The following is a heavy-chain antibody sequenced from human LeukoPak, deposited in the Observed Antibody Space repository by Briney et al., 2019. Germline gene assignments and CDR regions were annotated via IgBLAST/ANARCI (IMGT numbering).Heavy chain of an antibody. CDR3: ARDGVKTVTGRWGWFDP. J-gene: IGHJ5*02. CDR2: IYYSGST. V-gene: IGHV4-59*01. CDR1: GDSITTYY. D-gene: IGHD4-17*01. Sequence: SETLSLTFTVSGDSITTYYWSWIRQPPGQGLEWIGHIYYSGSTNYNPSLKSRVTISVDTSKNQFSLKLTSVTAADTAVYYCARDGVKTVTGRWGWFDPWGQGTLVTVSS.